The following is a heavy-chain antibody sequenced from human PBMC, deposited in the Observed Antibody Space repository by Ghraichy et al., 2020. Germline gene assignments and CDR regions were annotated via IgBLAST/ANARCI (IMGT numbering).Heavy chain of an antibody. J-gene: IGHJ6*03. Sequence: GGSLRLSCAASGFTVSSNYMSWVRQAPGKGLEWVSVIYSGGSTYYADSVKGRFTISRDNSKNTLYLQMNSRRAEDTAVYYCASRAAAGTPHYYYYYYMDVWGKGTTVTVSS. V-gene: IGHV3-53*01. D-gene: IGHD6-13*01. CDR3: ASRAAAGTPHYYYYYYMDV. CDR1: GFTVSSNY. CDR2: IYSGGST.